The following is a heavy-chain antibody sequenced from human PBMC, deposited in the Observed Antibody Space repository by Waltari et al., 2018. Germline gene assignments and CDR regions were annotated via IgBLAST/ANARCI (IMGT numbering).Heavy chain of an antibody. CDR2: VYNSGST. CDR1: GGSISGYY. J-gene: IGHJ5*02. V-gene: IGHV4-4*07. CDR3: AREIDRGPGRWFDP. D-gene: IGHD1-26*01. Sequence: QVQLQESGPGLVKPSETLSLTCTVSGGSISGYYWHWIRQPAGKGLGWIGRVYNSGSTNYNPAVKSRVTMAVDRSKNQFSLRLRSVTAADTAVYFCAREIDRGPGRWFDPWGQGTLVTVSS.